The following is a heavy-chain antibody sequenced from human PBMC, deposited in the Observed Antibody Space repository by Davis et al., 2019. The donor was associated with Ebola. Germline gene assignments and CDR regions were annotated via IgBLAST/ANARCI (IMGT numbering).Heavy chain of an antibody. J-gene: IGHJ6*02. CDR1: GFTFSSYA. CDR3: AKDSYDSSGYYYDYYYGMDV. Sequence: GESLKISCAASGFTFSSYAMSWVRQAPGKGLEWVSAISGSGGSTYYADSVKGRFTISRDNSKNTLYLQMNSLRAEDTAVYYCAKDSYDSSGYYYDYYYGMDVWGQGTTVTVSS. V-gene: IGHV3-23*01. CDR2: ISGSGGST. D-gene: IGHD3-22*01.